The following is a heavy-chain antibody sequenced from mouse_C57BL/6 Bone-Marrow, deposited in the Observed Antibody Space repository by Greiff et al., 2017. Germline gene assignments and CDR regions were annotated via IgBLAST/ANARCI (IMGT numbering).Heavy chain of an antibody. Sequence: DVKLQESGGGLVQPGGSLKLSCAASGFTFSDYYMYWVRQTPEKRLEWVAYISNGGGSTYYPDTVKGRFTISRDNAKNTLYLQMSRLNSEDTAMYYCASAYPSGSGAVDDRGKGTSVTVAS. CDR3: ASAYPSGSGAVDD. J-gene: IGHJ4*01. V-gene: IGHV5-12*01. CDR2: ISNGGGST. D-gene: IGHD1-3*01. CDR1: GFTFSDYY.